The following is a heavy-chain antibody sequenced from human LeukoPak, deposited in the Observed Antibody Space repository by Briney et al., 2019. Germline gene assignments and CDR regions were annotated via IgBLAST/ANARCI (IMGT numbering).Heavy chain of an antibody. D-gene: IGHD1-14*01. Sequence: PGRSLRLSCAAPGFTFSRYGMHWVRQAPGKGLEWVAVISYDGSNKYYADSVKGRFTISRDNSKNTLYLQMNSLRAEDTAVYYCAKDHPDEHFDYWGQGTLVTVSS. V-gene: IGHV3-30*18. CDR2: ISYDGSNK. J-gene: IGHJ4*02. CDR1: GFTFSRYG. CDR3: AKDHPDEHFDY.